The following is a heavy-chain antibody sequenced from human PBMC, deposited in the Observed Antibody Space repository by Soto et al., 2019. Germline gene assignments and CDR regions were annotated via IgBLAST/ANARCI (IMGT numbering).Heavy chain of an antibody. CDR2: IWYDGSNK. V-gene: IGHV3-33*06. J-gene: IGHJ3*02. D-gene: IGHD3-3*01. CDR1: GFTFSSYG. CDR3: AKDQIRFLEWRRDAFDI. Sequence: PGGSLRLSCAASGFTFSSYGMHWVRQAPGKGLEWVAVIWYDGSNKYYADSVKGRFTISRDNSKNTLYLQMNSLRAEDTAVYYCAKDQIRFLEWRRDAFDIWGQGTMVTVSS.